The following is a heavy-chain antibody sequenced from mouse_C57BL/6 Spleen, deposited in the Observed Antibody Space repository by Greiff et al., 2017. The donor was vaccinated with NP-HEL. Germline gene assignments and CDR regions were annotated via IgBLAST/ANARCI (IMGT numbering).Heavy chain of an antibody. CDR3: AREGGGYYAMDY. CDR2: INPYNGGT. Sequence: VPLPPSGPVLLQPCSSVTLSCQASGYPFTDSYMNWVKQSHVQCLECIGVINPYNGGTSYNQKFKGKAPLTVDKSSSTAYMELNSLTSEDSAVYYCAREGGGYYAMDYWGQGTSVTVSS. CDR1: GYPFTDSY. J-gene: IGHJ4*01. V-gene: IGHV1-19*01.